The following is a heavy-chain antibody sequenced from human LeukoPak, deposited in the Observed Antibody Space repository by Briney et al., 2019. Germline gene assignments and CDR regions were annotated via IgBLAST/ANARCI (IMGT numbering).Heavy chain of an antibody. CDR1: GGSIRSYY. J-gene: IGHJ4*02. Sequence: PSETLSLTCSVSGGSIRSYYWSWIRQPPGKGLEWIGYIYYSGSTNYNPSLKSRVTIPVDTSKSQFSLRLSSMTAADTAVYYCATTFYSTSSRYFEYWGQGTLVTVSS. D-gene: IGHD6-6*01. CDR2: IYYSGST. CDR3: ATTFYSTSSRYFEY. V-gene: IGHV4-59*01.